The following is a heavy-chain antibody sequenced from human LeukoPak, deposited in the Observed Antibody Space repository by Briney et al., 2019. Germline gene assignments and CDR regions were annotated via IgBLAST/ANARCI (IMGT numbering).Heavy chain of an antibody. V-gene: IGHV3-21*01. J-gene: IGHJ3*02. CDR2: ISSGSSYI. D-gene: IGHD3-10*01. CDR3: ARDNRGTDDAFDI. CDR1: GFTFSSYR. Sequence: GGSLRLSCAASGFTFSSYRMNWVRQAPGKGLEWVSSISSGSSYIYYADSVEGRFTISRDNAKNSLSLQMNSLRAEDTAVYYCARDNRGTDDAFDIWGQGTMVTVSS.